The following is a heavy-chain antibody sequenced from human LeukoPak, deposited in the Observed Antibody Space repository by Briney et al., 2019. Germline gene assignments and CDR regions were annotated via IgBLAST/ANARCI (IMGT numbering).Heavy chain of an antibody. CDR3: ARQPAATAAFDI. V-gene: IGHV4-59*08. Sequence: SETLSLTCTVSGGSSNNYYWSWIRQPPGKGLEWIGYIYYSGGDMNYNPSLKSRLTMSVDTSKNQIPLMLTSMTAADTAVYYCARQPAATAAFDIWAQGTMVTVSS. J-gene: IGHJ3*02. CDR1: GGSSNNYY. D-gene: IGHD5-18*01. CDR2: IYYSGGDM.